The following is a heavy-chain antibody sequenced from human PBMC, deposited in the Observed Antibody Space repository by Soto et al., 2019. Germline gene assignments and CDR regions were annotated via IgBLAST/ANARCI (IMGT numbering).Heavy chain of an antibody. CDR3: ARLDYYDSSGYHYGMDV. V-gene: IGHV5-10-1*01. CDR1: GYSFTSYW. CDR2: IDPSDSYT. Sequence: LKISCKGSGYSFTSYWISWVRQMPGKGLEWMGRIDPSDSYTNYSPSFQGHVTISADKSISTAYLQWSSLKASDTAMYYCARLDYYDSSGYHYGMDVWGQGTTVTVSS. D-gene: IGHD3-22*01. J-gene: IGHJ6*02.